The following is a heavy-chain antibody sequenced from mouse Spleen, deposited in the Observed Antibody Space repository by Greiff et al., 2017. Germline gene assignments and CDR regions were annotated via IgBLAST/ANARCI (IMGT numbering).Heavy chain of an antibody. CDR3: TRDGLTGNPYFDY. Sequence: EVQRVESGEGLVKPGGSLKLSCAASGFTFSSYAMSWVRQTPEKRLEWVAYISSGGDYIYYADTVKGRFTISRDNARNTLYLQMSSLKSEDTAMYYCTRDGLTGNPYFDYWGQGTTLTVSS. CDR1: GFTFSSYA. J-gene: IGHJ2*01. D-gene: IGHD4-1*01. CDR2: ISSGGDYI. V-gene: IGHV5-9-1*02.